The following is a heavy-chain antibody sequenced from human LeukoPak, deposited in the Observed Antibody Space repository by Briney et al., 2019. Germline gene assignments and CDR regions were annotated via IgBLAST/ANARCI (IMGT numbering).Heavy chain of an antibody. CDR3: ARSKSRGVISPLDS. CDR1: GFTFDDYA. Sequence: GGSLRLSCAASGFTFDDYAMHWVRQAPGKGLEWVSGISWNSGSIGYADSVKGRFTISRDNAKNSLYLQMNSLRAEDTALYYCARSKSRGVISPLDSWGQGILVTVSS. CDR2: ISWNSGSI. V-gene: IGHV3-9*01. D-gene: IGHD3-10*01. J-gene: IGHJ5*01.